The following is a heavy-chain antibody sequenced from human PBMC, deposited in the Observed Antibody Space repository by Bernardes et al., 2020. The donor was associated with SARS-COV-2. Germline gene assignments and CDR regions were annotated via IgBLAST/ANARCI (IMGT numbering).Heavy chain of an antibody. Sequence: SLRLSCAASGFTFSSYGMYWVRQAPGKGLEWVAVIWYDGSNKYYADSVKGRFTISRDNSKNTLYLQMNSLRAEDTAVYYCARETRPTYSSSWYPGMDVWGQGTTVTVSS. D-gene: IGHD6-13*01. CDR2: IWYDGSNK. CDR1: GFTFSSYG. J-gene: IGHJ6*02. CDR3: ARETRPTYSSSWYPGMDV. V-gene: IGHV3-33*01.